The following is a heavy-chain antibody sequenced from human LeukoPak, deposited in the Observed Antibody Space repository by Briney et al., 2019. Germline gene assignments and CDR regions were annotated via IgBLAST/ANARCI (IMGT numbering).Heavy chain of an antibody. CDR3: ASGTLLQHRKTVFSAFDY. D-gene: IGHD3-22*01. J-gene: IGHJ4*02. CDR2: IKQDGSEI. CDR1: GFTCRYYW. V-gene: IGHV3-7*01. Sequence: PGGSLRLSCAASGFTCRYYWMNWLRQAPGKGLEWVANIKQDGSEIYYVDSVKGRFTISRDNAKNSLYLQMNSLSAEDTAVYFCASGTLLQHRKTVFSAFDYWGQGTLVTVSS.